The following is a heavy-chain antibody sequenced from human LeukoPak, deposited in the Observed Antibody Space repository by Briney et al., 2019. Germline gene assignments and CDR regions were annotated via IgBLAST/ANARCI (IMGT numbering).Heavy chain of an antibody. D-gene: IGHD3/OR15-3a*01. CDR3: ATLDRPSGLDYFDY. CDR2: LDREDRENGEA. CDR1: GYTLTEFS. J-gene: IGHJ4*02. V-gene: IGHV1-24*01. Sequence: WASVKVSCKVSGYTLTEFSMHWVRQAPGKGLEWVGGLDREDRENGEAIYAQKFQGRVTMTEDTSTDTAYMELRSLRSEDTAVYYCATLDRPSGLDYFDYWGQGTLVTVSS.